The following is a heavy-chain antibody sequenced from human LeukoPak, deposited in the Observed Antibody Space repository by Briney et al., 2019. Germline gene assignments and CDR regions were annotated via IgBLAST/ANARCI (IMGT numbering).Heavy chain of an antibody. CDR3: APKMYYYDSSAYYPFDY. D-gene: IGHD3-22*01. J-gene: IGHJ4*02. CDR2: ISSSSSTI. CDR1: GFTFSSYS. V-gene: IGHV3-48*01. Sequence: GRSLRLSCTASGFTFSSYSMNWVRQTPGKGREWVSYISSSSSTIHYADSVKGRFTISRDNAKNSLYLEMNSLRAEDTAVYYCAPKMYYYDSSAYYPFDYWGQGTLVTVSS.